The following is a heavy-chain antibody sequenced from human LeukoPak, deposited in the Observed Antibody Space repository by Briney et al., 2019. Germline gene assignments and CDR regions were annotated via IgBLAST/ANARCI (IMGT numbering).Heavy chain of an antibody. CDR3: ARVTPTGYSSGWTYYYYYGMDV. V-gene: IGHV4-34*01. J-gene: IGHJ6*02. CDR1: GGSFSGYY. Sequence: SETLSLTCAVYGGSFSGYYWSWIRQPPGKGRDWIGKTNHRGSTNYNPSLKSRVTISVDTSKNQFSLKLSSVTAADTAVYYCARVTPTGYSSGWTYYYYYGMDVWGQGTTVTVSS. CDR2: TNHRGST. D-gene: IGHD6-19*01.